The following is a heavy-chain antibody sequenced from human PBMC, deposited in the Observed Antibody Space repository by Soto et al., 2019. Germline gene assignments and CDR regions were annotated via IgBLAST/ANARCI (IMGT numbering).Heavy chain of an antibody. Sequence: GGSLRLSCAASGFTFSSYSMNWVRQAPGKGLEWVSSISSSSSYIYYADSVKGRFTISRDNAKNSLYLQMNSLRAEDTAVYYCAREMATTHFDDWGQGTLVTVSS. V-gene: IGHV3-21*04. J-gene: IGHJ4*02. CDR1: GFTFSSYS. CDR3: AREMATTHFDD. CDR2: ISSSSSYI. D-gene: IGHD5-12*01.